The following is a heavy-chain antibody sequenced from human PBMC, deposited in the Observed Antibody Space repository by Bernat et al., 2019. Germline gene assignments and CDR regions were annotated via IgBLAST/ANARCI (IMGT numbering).Heavy chain of an antibody. CDR2: ISYDGSNK. CDR3: AKDLSSSPHTSDY. Sequence: QVQLVESGGGVVQPGRSLRLSCAASGFTFSSYGMHWVRQAPGKGLEWVAVISYDGSNKYYADSVKGRFTISRDNSENTLYLQMNSLRAEDTAVYYCAKDLSSSPHTSDYWGQGTLVTVSS. D-gene: IGHD6-6*01. V-gene: IGHV3-30*18. J-gene: IGHJ4*02. CDR1: GFTFSSYG.